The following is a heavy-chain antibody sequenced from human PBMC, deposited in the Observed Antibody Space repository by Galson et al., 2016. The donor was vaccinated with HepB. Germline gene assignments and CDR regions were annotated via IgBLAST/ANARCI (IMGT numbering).Heavy chain of an antibody. CDR1: GFTFSSYS. Sequence: SLRLSCAASGFTFSSYSMNWVRQAPGKGLEWVSSISSSSSYRYYADSVKGRITISRDNAKNSLYLQMNSLRAEDTAVYYCAREPGDYGVAFDYWGQGTLVTVSS. J-gene: IGHJ4*02. CDR2: ISSSSSYR. V-gene: IGHV3-21*01. D-gene: IGHD4-17*01. CDR3: AREPGDYGVAFDY.